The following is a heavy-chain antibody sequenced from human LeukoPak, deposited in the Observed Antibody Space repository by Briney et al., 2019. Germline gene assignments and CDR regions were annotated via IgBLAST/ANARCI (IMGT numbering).Heavy chain of an antibody. D-gene: IGHD6-19*01. CDR2: ISDSGGRT. V-gene: IGHV3-23*01. CDR1: GFTFSNYA. CDR3: AKDQRQWLVGHDY. J-gene: IGHJ4*02. Sequence: GGSLRLSCAASGFTFSNYAMNWVRQASGKGLEWVSTISDSGGRTYYADSVKGRFTISRDNSKNTLYLQMNSLRAEDTAVYYCAKDQRQWLVGHDYWGQGTLVTVSS.